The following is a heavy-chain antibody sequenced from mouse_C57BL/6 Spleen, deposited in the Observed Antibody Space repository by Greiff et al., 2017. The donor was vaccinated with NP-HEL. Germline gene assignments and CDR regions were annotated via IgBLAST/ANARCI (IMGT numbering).Heavy chain of an antibody. CDR2: IRSKSNNYAT. D-gene: IGHD2-1*01. CDR1: GFSFNTYA. Sequence: EVQRVESGGGLVQPKGSLKLSCAASGFSFNTYAMNWVRQAPGKGLEWVARIRSKSNNYATYYADSVKDRFTISRDDSESMLYLQMNNLKTEDTAMYYCVRAGNTGYAMDYWGQGTSVTVSS. J-gene: IGHJ4*01. V-gene: IGHV10-1*01. CDR3: VRAGNTGYAMDY.